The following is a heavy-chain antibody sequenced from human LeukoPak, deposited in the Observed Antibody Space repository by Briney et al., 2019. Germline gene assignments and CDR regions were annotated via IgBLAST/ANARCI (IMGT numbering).Heavy chain of an antibody. J-gene: IGHJ5*02. CDR2: INHSGST. Sequence: SETLSLTCAVYGGSFCGYYWSWMPQRPGRGVEWIGEINHSGSTNYNPSLKSRVTISVNTSKNQYSLKLSSVTAAETAVYYCARGRRAAARKGFDPWGQGTLVTVSS. D-gene: IGHD6-13*01. CDR1: GGSFCGYY. CDR3: ARGRRAAARKGFDP. V-gene: IGHV4-34*01.